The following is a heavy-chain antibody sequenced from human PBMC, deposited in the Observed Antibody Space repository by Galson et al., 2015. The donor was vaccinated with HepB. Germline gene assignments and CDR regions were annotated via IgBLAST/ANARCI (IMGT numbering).Heavy chain of an antibody. V-gene: IGHV3-30*18. J-gene: IGHJ6*02. CDR3: AKDRGAYYYDGMDV. D-gene: IGHD3-10*01. Sequence: SLRLSCAASGFTFRSYGTHWVRQAPGKGLEWVAMTSYDGTNKYHVDSVKGRFTISRDNSNNTLYLQMNSLRSEDTGVYYCAKDRGAYYYDGMDVWGLGTTVTVSS. CDR1: GFTFRSYG. CDR2: TSYDGTNK.